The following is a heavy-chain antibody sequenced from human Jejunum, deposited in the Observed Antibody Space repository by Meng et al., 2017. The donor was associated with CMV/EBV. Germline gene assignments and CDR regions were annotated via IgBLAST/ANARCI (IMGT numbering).Heavy chain of an antibody. CDR3: ARGSGGVTGFDY. CDR1: GGSINSGDYY. J-gene: IGHJ4*02. V-gene: IGHV4-31*02. CDR2: ISRSGTT. Sequence: VSGGSINSGDYYWSWIRQHPGKGLEWIGYISRSGTTYHNPSLKSRVAISVDTSKNQFSLNLNSVTAADTAVYFCARGSGGVTGFDYWGQGSLVTVSS. D-gene: IGHD3-16*01.